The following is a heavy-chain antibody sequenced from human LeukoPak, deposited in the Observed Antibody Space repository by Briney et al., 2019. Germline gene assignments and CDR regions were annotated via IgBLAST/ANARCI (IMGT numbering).Heavy chain of an antibody. CDR1: GFTFSSYS. J-gene: IGHJ4*02. Sequence: GGSLRLSCAASGFTFSSYSMNWVRQAPGEGLEWVSSISSSSSYIYYADSVKGRFTISRDNAKNSLYLQMNSLRAEDTAVYYCARASYSSGGYLGVPDYWGQGTLVTVSS. CDR3: ARASYSSGGYLGVPDY. V-gene: IGHV3-21*01. D-gene: IGHD3-10*01. CDR2: ISSSSSYI.